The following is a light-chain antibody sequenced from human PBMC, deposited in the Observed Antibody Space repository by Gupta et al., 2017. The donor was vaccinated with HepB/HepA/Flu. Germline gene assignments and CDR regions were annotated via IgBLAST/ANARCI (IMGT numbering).Light chain of an antibody. J-gene: IGKJ2*01. Sequence: DIQMTQFPSSLPASVGDRVTITCRASQRIVNYLAWYQQKPGKVPKLLIYAASTLQSGVPSCFSGSGSGTDFTLTISSLQPEDFATYYCQKYSYDPYTFGQGTKLEIK. CDR1: QRIVNY. V-gene: IGKV1-27*01. CDR2: AAS. CDR3: QKYSYDPYT.